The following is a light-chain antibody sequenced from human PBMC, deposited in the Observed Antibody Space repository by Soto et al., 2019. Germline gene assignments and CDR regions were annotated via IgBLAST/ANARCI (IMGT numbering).Light chain of an antibody. CDR3: QQSYSSPQT. J-gene: IGKJ1*01. Sequence: DIRMTQSPSSLSASVGDRVTITCRASQSISSYLNWYQQKPGKAPKLLIYAASSLQSGVPSRFSGSGSGTDFTLTISSPQPEDFATYYCQQSYSSPQTFGQGTKVEIK. CDR2: AAS. V-gene: IGKV1-39*01. CDR1: QSISSY.